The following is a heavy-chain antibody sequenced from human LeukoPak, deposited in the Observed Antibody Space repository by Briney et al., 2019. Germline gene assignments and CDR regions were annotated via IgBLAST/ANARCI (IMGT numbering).Heavy chain of an antibody. V-gene: IGHV3-66*01. CDR3: ARGAFD. Sequence: GGSLRLSCAVSGFTVSSNYMNWVRQAPGKGLEWVSVISNGGATYYADSVKGRFIISTDNFKNTLYLQMNSLRADGTAVYYCARGAFDWGQGTLVTVSS. CDR1: GFTVSSNY. CDR2: ISNGGAT. J-gene: IGHJ4*02.